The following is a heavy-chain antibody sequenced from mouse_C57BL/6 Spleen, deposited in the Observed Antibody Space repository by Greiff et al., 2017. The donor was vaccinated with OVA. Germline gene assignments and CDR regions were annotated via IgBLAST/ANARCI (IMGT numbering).Heavy chain of an antibody. J-gene: IGHJ3*01. Sequence: VQLHQSGAELVKPGASVKMSCKASGYTFTSYWITWVKQRPGQGLEWIGDIYPGSGSTNYNEQFKSKATLTVDTSSSTAYMQLSSLTYEDSAVYCGAREKDSSGRGFAYWGQGTLVTVSA. CDR1: GYTFTSYW. V-gene: IGHV1-55*01. CDR3: AREKDSSGRGFAY. CDR2: IYPGSGST. D-gene: IGHD3-2*02.